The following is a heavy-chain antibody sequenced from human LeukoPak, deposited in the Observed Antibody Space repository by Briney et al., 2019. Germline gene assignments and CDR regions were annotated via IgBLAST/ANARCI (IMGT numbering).Heavy chain of an antibody. D-gene: IGHD2-15*01. CDR1: GYTFTSYG. Sequence: ASVKVSCKASGYTFTSYGISWVRQAPGQGLEWMGWISVYNGNTKYPQKFQGRVTMTTDTSTSTAYMELRSLRSDDTAVYYCARYDRYCSGGDCHYYFDYWGQGILVTVSS. J-gene: IGHJ4*02. V-gene: IGHV1-18*01. CDR2: ISVYNGNT. CDR3: ARYDRYCSGGDCHYYFDY.